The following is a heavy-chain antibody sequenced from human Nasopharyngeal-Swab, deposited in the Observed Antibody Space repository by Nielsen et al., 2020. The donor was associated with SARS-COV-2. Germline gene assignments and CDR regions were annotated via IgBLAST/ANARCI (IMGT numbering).Heavy chain of an antibody. V-gene: IGHV3-20*04. D-gene: IGHD1-7*01. CDR1: GFTLRNYA. CDR3: ARDRKEVGITGTLRGDY. CDR2: INYNGATT. Sequence: GESLKISCAASGFTLRNYAMTWARQAPGKGLEWVSGINYNGATTTYADSVKGRFTISRDNANNVLYLQMDSLRAEDTALYYCARDRKEVGITGTLRGDYWGLGTMVTVSA. J-gene: IGHJ4*02.